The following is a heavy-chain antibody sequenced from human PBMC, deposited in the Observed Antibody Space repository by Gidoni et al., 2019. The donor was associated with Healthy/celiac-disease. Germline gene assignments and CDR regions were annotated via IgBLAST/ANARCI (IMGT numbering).Heavy chain of an antibody. J-gene: IGHJ6*02. CDR3: ARDREHYYYGMDV. V-gene: IGHV3-21*01. Sequence: VQLVESGGGLVKPGGSLRLSCAASGFPFSSYSMNWVRQAPGKGLEWVSSISSSSSYIYYADSVKGRFTISRDNAKNSLYLQMNSLRAEDTAVYYCARDREHYYYGMDVWGQGTTVTVSS. CDR1: GFPFSSYS. CDR2: ISSSSSYI.